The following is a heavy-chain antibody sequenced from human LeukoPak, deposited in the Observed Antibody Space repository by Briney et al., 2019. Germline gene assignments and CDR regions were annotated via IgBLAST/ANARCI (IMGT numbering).Heavy chain of an antibody. CDR1: GYSISSGYY. CDR3: ASAVVVAAFSYYFDY. V-gene: IGHV4-38-2*02. Sequence: SETLSLTCTVSGYSISSGYYWGWIRQPPGKGLEWIGSIYHSGSTYYNPSLKSRVTISVDTSKNQFSLKLSSVTAADTAVYYCASAVVVAAFSYYFDYWGQGTLVTVSS. J-gene: IGHJ4*02. D-gene: IGHD2-15*01. CDR2: IYHSGST.